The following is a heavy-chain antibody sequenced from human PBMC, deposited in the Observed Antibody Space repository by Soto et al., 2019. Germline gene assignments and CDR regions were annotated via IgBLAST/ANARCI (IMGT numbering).Heavy chain of an antibody. Sequence: ASVKVSFKASGYTFTSYGISWVRQAPGQGLEWMGWISAYNGNTNYAQKLQGRVTMTTDTSTSTAYMELRSLRSDDTAVYYCARDRVVVAPNKLLGDAFDIWGQGTMVTVSS. V-gene: IGHV1-18*01. CDR1: GYTFTSYG. J-gene: IGHJ3*02. CDR2: ISAYNGNT. D-gene: IGHD2-15*01. CDR3: ARDRVVVAPNKLLGDAFDI.